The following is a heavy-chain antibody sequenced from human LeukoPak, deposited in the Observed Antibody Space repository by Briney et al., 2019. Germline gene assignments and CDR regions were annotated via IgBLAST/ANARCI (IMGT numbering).Heavy chain of an antibody. J-gene: IGHJ3*02. V-gene: IGHV3-11*04. CDR2: ITSRGSTI. Sequence: PGGSLRLSCAASGFTFSDYFMSWIRQAPGKGLEWVSYITSRGSTIYYADSVKGRFTISRDNAKNSLYLQMNSLRAEDTAVYYCARDLRYCSSTSCSFSAFDIWGQGTMVTVSS. CDR1: GFTFSDYF. CDR3: ARDLRYCSSTSCSFSAFDI. D-gene: IGHD2-2*01.